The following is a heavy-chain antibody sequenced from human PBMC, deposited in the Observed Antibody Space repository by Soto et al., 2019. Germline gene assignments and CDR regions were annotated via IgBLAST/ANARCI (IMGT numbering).Heavy chain of an antibody. D-gene: IGHD5-12*01. V-gene: IGHV3-23*01. J-gene: IGHJ2*01. Sequence: SLRLSCAASGFTFSSYAMSCVRQAPGKGLEWVSAISGSGGSTYYADSVKGRFTISRDNSKNTLYLQMNSLRAEDTAVYYCAKGPLEWLRFMGHWYFDLWGRGTRVTVSS. CDR2: ISGSGGST. CDR1: GFTFSSYA. CDR3: AKGPLEWLRFMGHWYFDL.